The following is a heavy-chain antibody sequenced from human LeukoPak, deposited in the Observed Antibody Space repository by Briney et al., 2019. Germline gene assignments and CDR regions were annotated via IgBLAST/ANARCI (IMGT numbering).Heavy chain of an antibody. V-gene: IGHV5-51*01. CDR2: IYPGDSDT. J-gene: IGHJ4*02. CDR3: ARSHGYYYDSSGYYKFDY. D-gene: IGHD3-22*01. CDR1: GYSFTSYW. Sequence: GESLKISCKGSGYSFTSYWIGWVRQMPGKGLEWMGIIYPGDSDTRYSPSFQGQVTISADKSISTAYLQWSSLKASDTAMYYCARSHGYYYDSSGYYKFDYWGQGTLVTVSS.